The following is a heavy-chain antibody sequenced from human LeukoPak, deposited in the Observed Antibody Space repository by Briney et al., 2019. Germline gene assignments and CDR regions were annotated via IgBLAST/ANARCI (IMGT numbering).Heavy chain of an antibody. CDR1: GFTFSNYE. Sequence: GGSLRLSCAASGFTFSNYEMNWVRQAPGKGLEWVSYISDSGTTIYYGDSVKGRFTISRDNAKKSLYLQMNSLRAEDTAVYYCAKDHLDYNYGSGTYIDYWGQGTLVTVSS. J-gene: IGHJ4*02. V-gene: IGHV3-48*03. D-gene: IGHD3-10*01. CDR3: AKDHLDYNYGSGTYIDY. CDR2: ISDSGTTI.